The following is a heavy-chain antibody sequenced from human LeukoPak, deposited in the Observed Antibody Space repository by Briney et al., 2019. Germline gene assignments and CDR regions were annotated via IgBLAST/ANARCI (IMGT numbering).Heavy chain of an antibody. V-gene: IGHV1-69*13. D-gene: IGHD2-2*01. CDR3: ARGDDCSSTSCYSYYYYYYYMDV. J-gene: IGHJ6*03. CDR2: IIPIFGTA. Sequence: ASVKVSCKASGGTFSSYAISWVRQAPGQGLEWMGGIIPIFGTAHYAQKFQGRVTITADESTSTAYMELSSLRSEDTAVYCCARGDDCSSTSCYSYYYYYYYMDVWGKGTTVTVSS. CDR1: GGTFSSYA.